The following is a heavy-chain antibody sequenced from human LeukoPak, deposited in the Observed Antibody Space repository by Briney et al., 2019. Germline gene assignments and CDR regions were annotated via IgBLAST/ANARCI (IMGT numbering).Heavy chain of an antibody. CDR3: ARVVVAPVTAY. CDR1: GGSISSSSYY. Sequence: PSETLSLTCTVSGGSISSSSYYWGWLRQPPGEGLEWIGSIYYSGSTYYNPSLKSRVTISVATSKKHFSLKLSSVTAADTALYYCARVVVAPVTAYWGQGTLVTVSS. D-gene: IGHD5-18*01. CDR2: IYYSGST. J-gene: IGHJ4*02. V-gene: IGHV4-39*07.